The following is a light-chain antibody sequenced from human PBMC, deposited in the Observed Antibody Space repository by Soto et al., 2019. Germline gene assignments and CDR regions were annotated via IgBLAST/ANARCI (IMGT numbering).Light chain of an antibody. Sequence: DIHMTQSPSTLSASVRDRMTITCRASQSVSPWLAWYQQKPGKAPRLLIYQASTLESGVPSRFSGSGAGTEFTLSISSLQADDFATYYCQQYHSYPYTFGQGTKLEV. CDR1: QSVSPW. J-gene: IGKJ2*01. CDR3: QQYHSYPYT. CDR2: QAS. V-gene: IGKV1-5*03.